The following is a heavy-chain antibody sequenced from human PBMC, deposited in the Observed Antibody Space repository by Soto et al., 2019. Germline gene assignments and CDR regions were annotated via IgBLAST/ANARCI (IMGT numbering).Heavy chain of an antibody. CDR1: GGTFSSYA. CDR3: ARAIVVVTAANYYYYGMDV. Sequence: QVQLVQSGAEVKKPGSSVKVSCKASGGTFSSYAISWVRQAPGQGLEWMGGLIPIFGTANYAQKFQGRVTITADESTSTAYMELSSLRSEDTAVYYCARAIVVVTAANYYYYGMDVWGQGTTVTVSS. D-gene: IGHD2-21*02. J-gene: IGHJ6*02. CDR2: LIPIFGTA. V-gene: IGHV1-69*01.